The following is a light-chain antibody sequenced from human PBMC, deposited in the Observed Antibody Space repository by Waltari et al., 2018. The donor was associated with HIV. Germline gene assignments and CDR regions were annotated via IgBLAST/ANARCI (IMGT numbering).Light chain of an antibody. CDR2: GAS. J-gene: IGKJ5*01. Sequence: EFVLPPSPAPLSSSPGDTATLSCSASQSVSNYLASDQQKPGQPPRLLIYGASSRATGIPARFSGSGSGTDFTLTISSVGPGDGGVYYCEQRSNWPSPFGQGPRLEIE. CDR1: QSVSNY. CDR3: EQRSNWPSP. V-gene: IGKV3-11*01.